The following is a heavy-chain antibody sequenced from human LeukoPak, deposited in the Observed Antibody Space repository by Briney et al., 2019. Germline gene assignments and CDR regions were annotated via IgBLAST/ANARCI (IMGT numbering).Heavy chain of an antibody. D-gene: IGHD3-3*01. V-gene: IGHV5-51*01. CDR2: IYPGDSHT. J-gene: IGHJ6*02. CDR1: GYSFASYW. CDR3: AIPSSIFGVAHGMDV. Sequence: GESLKISCKGSGYSFASYWIAWVRQMPGKGLEWMGIIYPGDSHTRYSPSFQGQVTISADKSISTAYLQWSSLKASDTAMYYCAIPSSIFGVAHGMDVWGQGTTVTVCS.